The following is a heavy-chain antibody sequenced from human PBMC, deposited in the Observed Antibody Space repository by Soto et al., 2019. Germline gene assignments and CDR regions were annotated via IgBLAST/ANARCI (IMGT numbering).Heavy chain of an antibody. CDR1: GVTFSSYG. D-gene: IGHD6-19*01. Sequence: PGGSLRLSCAASGVTFSSYGMHWVRQAPGKGLEWVAVISYDGSNKYYADSVKGRFTISRDNSKNTLYLQMNSLRAEDTAVYYCAKVFSSVERSSHKYYYGMDVWGQGTTVTVSS. CDR3: AKVFSSVERSSHKYYYGMDV. CDR2: ISYDGSNK. V-gene: IGHV3-30*18. J-gene: IGHJ6*02.